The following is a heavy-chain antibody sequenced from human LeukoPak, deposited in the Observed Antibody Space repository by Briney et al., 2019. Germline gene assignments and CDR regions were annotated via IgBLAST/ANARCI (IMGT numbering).Heavy chain of an antibody. D-gene: IGHD5-18*01. CDR2: ISFSGNYI. CDR1: GFSFSSYS. Sequence: GSLLLSCVASGFSFSSYSMNWVRQAPGKGLEWVSSISFSGNYIYYADSVRGRITLSRDNAKNSLFLQMNSLRAEDTAVYYCARRASTERGHSYGLDYWGQGTLVTVSS. J-gene: IGHJ4*02. V-gene: IGHV3-21*01. CDR3: ARRASTERGHSYGLDY.